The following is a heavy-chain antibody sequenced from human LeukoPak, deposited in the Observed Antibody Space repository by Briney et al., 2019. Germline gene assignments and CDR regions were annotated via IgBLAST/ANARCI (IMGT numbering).Heavy chain of an antibody. Sequence: SETLSLTCTVSGFSISSGYYWGWIRQPPGKVLQWIGIIYHSGSTYYNPSLKSRVTFSVDTSKNQFSLKLSTVSAPYTAVYYSAIEHGSGSYYSSRRVFDYYYYMGVWGKGTPVTISS. CDR1: GFSISSGYY. J-gene: IGHJ6*03. D-gene: IGHD3-10*01. CDR3: AIEHGSGSYYSSRRVFDYYYYMGV. V-gene: IGHV4-38-2*02. CDR2: IYHSGST.